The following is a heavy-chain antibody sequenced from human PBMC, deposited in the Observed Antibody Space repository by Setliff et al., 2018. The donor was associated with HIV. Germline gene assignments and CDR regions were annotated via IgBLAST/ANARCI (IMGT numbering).Heavy chain of an antibody. J-gene: IGHJ6*02. V-gene: IGHV3-23*01. CDR3: AKSGVRPHPSHDYYYYGMDV. Sequence: GGSLRLSCAASGFTFSDYAMTWVRQPPGKGLEWVSAISDSGGATENADSVKGRFTISRDNSKKMLYLQMNSLRAEDAAVYYCAKSGVRPHPSHDYYYYGMDVWGQGTTVTVSS. CDR2: ISDSGGAT. D-gene: IGHD1-1*01. CDR1: GFTFSDYA.